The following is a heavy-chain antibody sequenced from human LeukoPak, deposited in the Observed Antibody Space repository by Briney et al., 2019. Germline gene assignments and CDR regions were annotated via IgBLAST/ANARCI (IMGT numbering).Heavy chain of an antibody. CDR2: VDTSGST. CDR1: SGFFSTFY. CDR3: ASSHPLSSTNEYYTPFDY. D-gene: IGHD2-8*01. Sequence: PSETLSLTCSVSSGFFSTFYWTWVRQSAWKGLEWIGRVDTSGSTHYNPSLKGRATMSLDTSKNQFSLRLTSVTAADTAVYYCASSHPLSSTNEYYTPFDYWGQGTLVTVSS. J-gene: IGHJ4*02. V-gene: IGHV4-4*07.